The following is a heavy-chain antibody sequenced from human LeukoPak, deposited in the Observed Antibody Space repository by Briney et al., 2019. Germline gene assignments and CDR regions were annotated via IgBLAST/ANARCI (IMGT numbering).Heavy chain of an antibody. CDR2: ISASGGTT. V-gene: IGHV3-23*01. D-gene: IGHD3-22*01. CDR1: GFTFSSYG. Sequence: GGSLRLSCAASGFTFSSYGISWVRQAPGKGLGWVSAISASGGTTYYADSVKGHFTISRDNSKNTLYLQMNSLRAEDTAVYYCAKASAMIVVVSKHFDYWGQGTLVTVSS. J-gene: IGHJ4*02. CDR3: AKASAMIVVVSKHFDY.